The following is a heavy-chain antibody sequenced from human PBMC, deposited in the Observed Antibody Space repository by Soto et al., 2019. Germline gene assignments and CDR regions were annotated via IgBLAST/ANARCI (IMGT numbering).Heavy chain of an antibody. D-gene: IGHD4-17*01. V-gene: IGHV3-74*01. CDR1: GLTFSSYW. CDR2: INSDGSST. Sequence: EVQLVESGGGLVQPGGSLRLSCAASGLTFSSYWMHWVRQAPGKGLVWVSRINSDGSSTSYADSVKGRFTISRDNPKNTLDPEMNSLRAEDTAVYYCALSHTVTTDYWGQGTLVTVSS. J-gene: IGHJ4*02. CDR3: ALSHTVTTDY.